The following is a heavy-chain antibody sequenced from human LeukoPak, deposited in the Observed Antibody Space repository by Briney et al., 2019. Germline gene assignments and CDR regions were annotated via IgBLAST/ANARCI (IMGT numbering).Heavy chain of an antibody. Sequence: GGSLRLSCAASGFTFSSYWMHWVRQAPGKGLEWVAVISYDGSNKYYADSVKGRFTISRDNSKNTLYLQMNSLRAEDTAVYYCARDPWGYYYMDVWGKGTTVTVSS. CDR3: ARDPWGYYYMDV. V-gene: IGHV3-30*03. CDR1: GFTFSSYW. J-gene: IGHJ6*03. CDR2: ISYDGSNK. D-gene: IGHD3-16*01.